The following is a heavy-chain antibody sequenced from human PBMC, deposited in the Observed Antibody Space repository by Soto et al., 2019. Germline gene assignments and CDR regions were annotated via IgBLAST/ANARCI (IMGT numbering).Heavy chain of an antibody. J-gene: IGHJ4*02. CDR1: GGTFSICA. Sequence: ASVKVSCKASGGTFSICAIIWVRQAPGQGLEWMGGIIPIFGTANYAQKFQGRVTITADESTSTAYMELGSLRSEDTAVYYCARDAYYYDSSGSEGLTFDYWGQGTLVTVSS. V-gene: IGHV1-69*13. CDR3: ARDAYYYDSSGSEGLTFDY. CDR2: IIPIFGTA. D-gene: IGHD3-22*01.